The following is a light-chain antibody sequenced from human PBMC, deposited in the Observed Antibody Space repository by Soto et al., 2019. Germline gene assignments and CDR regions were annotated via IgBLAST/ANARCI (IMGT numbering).Light chain of an antibody. CDR1: QSVSNDF. CDR2: GAS. J-gene: IGKJ5*01. CDR3: QQRSNWPIT. V-gene: IGKV3D-20*02. Sequence: EIVLTQSPGILSLSPGERATLSCRASQSVSNDFLAWYQQKPGQAPRLLIYGASTRATGCPGRFSGSGSGTDFTLTISSLEPEDFAVYYCQQRSNWPITFGQGTRLEIK.